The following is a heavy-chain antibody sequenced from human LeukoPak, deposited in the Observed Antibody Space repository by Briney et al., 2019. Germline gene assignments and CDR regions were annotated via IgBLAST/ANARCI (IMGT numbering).Heavy chain of an antibody. D-gene: IGHD1-26*01. Sequence: GGSRRLSCAASEFTFSSYSMNWVRQAPGKGLEWVSYISSSSSTTYYADSVKGRFTISRDNAKNSLYLRMNSLRAEDTAVYYCARKVSGSYGFDYWGQGTLVTVSS. CDR1: EFTFSSYS. CDR2: ISSSSSTT. CDR3: ARKVSGSYGFDY. J-gene: IGHJ4*02. V-gene: IGHV3-48*01.